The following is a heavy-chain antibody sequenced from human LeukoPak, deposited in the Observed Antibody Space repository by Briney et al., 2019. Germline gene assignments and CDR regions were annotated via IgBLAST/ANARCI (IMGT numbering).Heavy chain of an antibody. CDR1: GYTFTSYY. J-gene: IGHJ6*02. V-gene: IGHV1-46*01. D-gene: IGHD2-2*01. CDR3: AREHSSSEKDDGMDV. Sequence: WASVKVSCKASGYTFTSYYMHWVRQAPGQGLEWMGIINPSGGSTSYAQKFQGRVTMTRDTSTSTVYMELSSLRSEDTAVYYCAREHSSSEKDDGMDVWGQGTTVTVSS. CDR2: INPSGGST.